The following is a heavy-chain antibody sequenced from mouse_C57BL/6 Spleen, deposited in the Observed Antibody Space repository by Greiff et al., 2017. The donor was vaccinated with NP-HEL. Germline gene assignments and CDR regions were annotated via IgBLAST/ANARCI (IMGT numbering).Heavy chain of an antibody. CDR1: GFTFSSYA. Sequence: DVMLVESGGGLVKPGGSLKLSCAASGFTFSSYAMSWVHQTPAKRLEWVATISDGGSYTYYPDNVKGRFTISRDNAKNNLYLQMSHLKSEDTAMYYCARGLPLAYWGQGTLVTVSA. J-gene: IGHJ3*01. CDR3: ARGLPLAY. V-gene: IGHV5-4*03. CDR2: ISDGGSYT.